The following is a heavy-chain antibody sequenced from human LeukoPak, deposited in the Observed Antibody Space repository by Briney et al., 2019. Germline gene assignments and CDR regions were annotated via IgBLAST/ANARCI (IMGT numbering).Heavy chain of an antibody. J-gene: IGHJ4*02. CDR2: ITSSGSYI. Sequence: GGSLRLSCAASGFTFSSYSMNWVRQAPGTGLEWVSSITSSGSYIYYADSVKGRFTISRDNAKNSLFLQMNSLRAEDTAVYYCARDPICSGGSCYLSSFYSDYWGQGTLVTVSS. CDR3: ARDPICSGGSCYLSSFYSDY. CDR1: GFTFSSYS. V-gene: IGHV3-21*01. D-gene: IGHD2-15*01.